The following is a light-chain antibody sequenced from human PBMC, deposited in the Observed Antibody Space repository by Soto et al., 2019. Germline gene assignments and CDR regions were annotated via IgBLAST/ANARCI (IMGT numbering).Light chain of an antibody. V-gene: IGKV3-20*01. CDR2: GAS. J-gene: IGKJ3*01. CDR1: ESVRDKY. Sequence: IVLTQSPGTLSLSPGERATLSCRASESVRDKYLAWYQQKPGQAPRLLIYGASTRATGIPDRFSGSGSGIDFTLTINPLEPEDFAVYYCQQYGSSPLFSFGPGTKVDIK. CDR3: QQYGSSPLFS.